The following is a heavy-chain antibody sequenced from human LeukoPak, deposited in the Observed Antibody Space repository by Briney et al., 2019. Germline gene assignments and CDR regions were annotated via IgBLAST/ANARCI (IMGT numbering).Heavy chain of an antibody. CDR2: ISAYNGNT. CDR3: ARDARHDFDFWSGYSVDPRDAYYYYYMDV. J-gene: IGHJ6*03. CDR1: GYTFTSYG. Sequence: ASVKVSCKASGYTFTSYGISWVRQAPGQGLEWMGWISAYNGNTNYAQKLQGRVTMTTDTSTSTAYMELRSLRSDDTAVYYRARDARHDFDFWSGYSVDPRDAYYYYYMDVWGKGTTVTVSS. D-gene: IGHD3-3*01. V-gene: IGHV1-18*01.